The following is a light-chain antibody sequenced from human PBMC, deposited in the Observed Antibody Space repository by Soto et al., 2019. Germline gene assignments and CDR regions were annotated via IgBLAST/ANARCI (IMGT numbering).Light chain of an antibody. Sequence: DIQMTQSPSTLPASVGDRVSITCRANRSISTWLAWYQQKPGKAPNLLIYKASRLETGVPSRFSGSGSGTDFTLTINSLQPEDFATYYCQQAASFPITFGQGTRLEIK. CDR3: QQAASFPIT. J-gene: IGKJ5*01. V-gene: IGKV1-5*03. CDR1: RSISTW. CDR2: KAS.